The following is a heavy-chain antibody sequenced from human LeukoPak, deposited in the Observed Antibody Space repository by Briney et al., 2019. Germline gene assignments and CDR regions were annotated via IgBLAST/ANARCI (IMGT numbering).Heavy chain of an antibody. CDR2: ISGSGGST. J-gene: IGHJ4*02. Sequence: GGSLRLSCAASGFTFSSYAMSWARQAPGKGRVWVSAISGSGGSTYYADSVKGRFTISRDNSKNTLYLQMNSLRAEDTAVYYCAKDSYYDSSGYYYGYFDYWGQGTLVTVSS. D-gene: IGHD3-22*01. CDR1: GFTFSSYA. CDR3: AKDSYYDSSGYYYGYFDY. V-gene: IGHV3-23*01.